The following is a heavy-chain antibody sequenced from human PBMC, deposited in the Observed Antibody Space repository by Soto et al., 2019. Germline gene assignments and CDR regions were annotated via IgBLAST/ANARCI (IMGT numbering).Heavy chain of an antibody. J-gene: IGHJ5*02. CDR3: ATSYRWNDVGWFDP. V-gene: IGHV4-39*01. CDR2: MYYSGGT. Sequence: QLQLQESGPGLVKPSETLSLTCTVSGGSISSSRYYWGWIRQPPGKGLEWIGSMYYSGGTYYNPSLKSRVTILVDTSKNQFSLKLSSVTAADTAVYHCATSYRWNDVGWFDPWGQGTLVTVSS. D-gene: IGHD1-1*01. CDR1: GGSISSSRYY.